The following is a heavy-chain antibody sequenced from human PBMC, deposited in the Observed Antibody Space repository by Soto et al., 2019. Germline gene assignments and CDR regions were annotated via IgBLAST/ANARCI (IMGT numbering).Heavy chain of an antibody. J-gene: IGHJ6*02. D-gene: IGHD6-13*01. V-gene: IGHV3-33*01. CDR3: AREGIAAAGGGRYYGMDV. CDR1: GFTFSSYG. Sequence: GGSLRLSCAASGFTFSSYGMHWVRQAPGKGLEWVAVIWYDGSNKYYADSVKGRFTISRDNSKNTLYLQMNSLRAEDTAVYYCAREGIAAAGGGRYYGMDVWGQGTTVT. CDR2: IWYDGSNK.